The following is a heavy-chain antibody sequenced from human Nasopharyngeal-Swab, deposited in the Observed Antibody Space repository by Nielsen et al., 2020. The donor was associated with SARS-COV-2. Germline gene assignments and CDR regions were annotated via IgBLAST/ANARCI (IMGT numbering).Heavy chain of an antibody. D-gene: IGHD2-8*01. CDR2: INPHSRGT. CDR3: AIGLDLLWPTNGPFDI. V-gene: IGHV1-2*02. J-gene: IGHJ3*02. Sequence: ASVKVSCKASGYTLTGYYMHWVRQAPGQGLEWMGWINPHSRGTKYAQKFQGRVTMTSDTSISTAYMELSRLRSDDTAVYYCAIGLDLLWPTNGPFDIWGQGTMVSISS. CDR1: GYTLTGYY.